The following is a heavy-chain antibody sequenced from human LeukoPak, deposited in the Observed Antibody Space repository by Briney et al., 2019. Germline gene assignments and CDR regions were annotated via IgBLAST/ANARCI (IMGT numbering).Heavy chain of an antibody. CDR2: ISSSSSTI. V-gene: IGHV3-48*01. CDR3: ARDDILLMVYALDY. J-gene: IGHJ4*02. D-gene: IGHD2-8*01. Sequence: GGSLRLSCAASGFTFSSYSMNRGRQAPGKGLEWVSYISSSSSTIYYADSVKGRFTISRDNAKNSLYLQMNSLRAEDTAVYYCARDDILLMVYALDYWGQGTLVTVSS. CDR1: GFTFSSYS.